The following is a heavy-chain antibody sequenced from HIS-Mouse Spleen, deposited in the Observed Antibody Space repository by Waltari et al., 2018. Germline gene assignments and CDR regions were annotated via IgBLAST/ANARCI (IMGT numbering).Heavy chain of an antibody. V-gene: IGHV3-74*01. CDR2: MNSVVSIP. D-gene: IGHD4-17*01. J-gene: IGHJ1*01. CDR3: ARDGGGDYGDYVRAPEYFQH. Sequence: EVQLVESGGGLVQPGGSLRLSCAASGFPFGSYWRRVVSPAPGKGLVWVSRMNSVVSIPSYADSGKGRFTISRDNAKNTLYLQMNSLRAEDTAVYYCARDGGGDYGDYVRAPEYFQHWGQGTLVTVSS. CDR1: GFPFGSYW.